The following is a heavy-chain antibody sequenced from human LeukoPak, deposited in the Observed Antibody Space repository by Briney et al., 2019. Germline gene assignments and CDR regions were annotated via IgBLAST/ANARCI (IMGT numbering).Heavy chain of an antibody. CDR2: ISWNSGSI. J-gene: IGHJ3*02. Sequence: GRSLRLSCAASGFTFDDYAMHWVRQAPGNGLEWVSGISWNSGSIGYADSVKGRFTISRDNAKNSLYLQMNSLRAEDTALYYCAKEVPKGYCSGGSCLASAFDIWGQGTMVTVSS. CDR1: GFTFDDYA. V-gene: IGHV3-9*01. D-gene: IGHD2-15*01. CDR3: AKEVPKGYCSGGSCLASAFDI.